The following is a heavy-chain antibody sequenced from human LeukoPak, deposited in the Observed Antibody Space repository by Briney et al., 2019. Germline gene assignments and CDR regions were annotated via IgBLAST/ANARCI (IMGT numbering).Heavy chain of an antibody. V-gene: IGHV3-74*01. CDR3: ARAPYFDFWSGYPPDY. CDR2: INSDGSTT. J-gene: IGHJ4*02. Sequence: PGGSLRLSCAASGFTFRSYWMHWVRQAPGKGLVLVSRINSDGSTTNYADSVKGRFTISRDNAKNTLYLQMNSLRAEDTAVYYCARAPYFDFWSGYPPDYWGQGTLVTVSS. D-gene: IGHD3-3*01. CDR1: GFTFRSYW.